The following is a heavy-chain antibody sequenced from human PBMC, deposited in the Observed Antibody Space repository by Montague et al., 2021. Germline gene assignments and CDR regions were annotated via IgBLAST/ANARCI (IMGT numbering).Heavy chain of an antibody. Sequence: SETLSLTCTVSGDSISNYFWTWIRQPQGKGLEWIGFISYSGRTNFNPSLTSRSTISLDTSKNQFSLNLSSETAAGTAVYYCARDTTSYGFDIWGQGTMVTVSS. J-gene: IGHJ3*02. V-gene: IGHV4-59*13. D-gene: IGHD4-11*01. CDR1: GDSISNYF. CDR3: ARDTTSYGFDI. CDR2: ISYSGRT.